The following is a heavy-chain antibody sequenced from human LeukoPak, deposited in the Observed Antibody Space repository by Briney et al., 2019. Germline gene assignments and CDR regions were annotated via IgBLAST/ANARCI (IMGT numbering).Heavy chain of an antibody. CDR1: GGSISSSDYY. D-gene: IGHD6-13*01. CDR2: RFYSGST. CDR3: ARGLSSTWYNTGVDAFDI. J-gene: IGHJ3*02. Sequence: SETLSLTCTVSGGSISSSDYYWGWIRRPPGKGLEWIGTRFYSGSTYYNPSLKSRITISLNMSKNQFSLSLSSVTAADTAVYYCARGLSSTWYNTGVDAFDIWGQGTMVTVSS. V-gene: IGHV4-39*07.